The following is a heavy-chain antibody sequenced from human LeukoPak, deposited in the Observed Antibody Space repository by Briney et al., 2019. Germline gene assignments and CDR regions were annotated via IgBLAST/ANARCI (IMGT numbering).Heavy chain of an antibody. CDR2: ISSNGGST. CDR1: GFTFSSYA. V-gene: IGHV3-64*01. J-gene: IGHJ6*02. D-gene: IGHD3-22*01. CDR3: ARELLDYYDSSGYYQRYYGMDV. Sequence: GGSLRLSCAASGFTFSSYAMHWVRQAPGKGLEYVSAISSNGGSTYYANSVKGRFTISRDNSKNTLYLQMGSLRAEDMAVYYCARELLDYYDSSGYYQRYYGMDVWGQGTTVTVSS.